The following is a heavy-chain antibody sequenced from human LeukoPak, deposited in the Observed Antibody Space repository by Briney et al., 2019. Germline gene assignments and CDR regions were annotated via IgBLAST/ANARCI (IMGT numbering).Heavy chain of an antibody. V-gene: IGHV3-30*18. CDR1: GFTFSRYG. D-gene: IGHD3-3*02. Sequence: GGSLRLSCAACGFTFSRYGMHWVCQAPGKGLGWVAVISYDGSIKYYEDSVKGRFTISRENSKNTLYLQMNSLRAEDTALYYCAKTPSSFYGVDYWGQGTLVTVSS. CDR3: AKTPSSFYGVDY. J-gene: IGHJ4*02. CDR2: ISYDGSIK.